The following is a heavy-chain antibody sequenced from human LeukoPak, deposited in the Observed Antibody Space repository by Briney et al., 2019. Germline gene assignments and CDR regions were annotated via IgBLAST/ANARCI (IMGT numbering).Heavy chain of an antibody. CDR1: GFIFSSYA. CDR2: ISYDGNTR. J-gene: IGHJ3*02. V-gene: IGHV3-30*04. CDR3: ARTPSNDAFDI. Sequence: GGSLRLSCAGSGFIFSSYAMHWVRQAPGKGLEWVAVISYDGNTRFYADSVKGRFTISRDNSKNTVFLQMNSLRAEDTAVYYCARTPSNDAFDIWGQGTMVTVSS.